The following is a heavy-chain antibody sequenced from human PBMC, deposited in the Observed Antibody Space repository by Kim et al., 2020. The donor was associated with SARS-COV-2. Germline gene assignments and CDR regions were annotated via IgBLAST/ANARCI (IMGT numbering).Heavy chain of an antibody. CDR3: AKDYYDSSGYYSTFDY. D-gene: IGHD3-22*01. V-gene: IGHV3-23*01. J-gene: IGHJ4*02. Sequence: SVKGRFTISRDNSKNTLYLQMNSLRAEDTAVYYCAKDYYDSSGYYSTFDYWGQGTLVTVSS.